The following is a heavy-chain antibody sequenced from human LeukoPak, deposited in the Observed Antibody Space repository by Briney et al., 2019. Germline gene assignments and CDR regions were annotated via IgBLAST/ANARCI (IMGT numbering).Heavy chain of an antibody. CDR2: IKQDESEK. CDR1: GFSFSSSW. D-gene: IGHD2-15*01. V-gene: IGHV3-7*01. CDR3: ARDKVNSCSGGSCYRYDY. Sequence: PGGSLRLSCAASGFSFSSSWMSWVRQAPGKGLEWVANIKQDESEKYYVDSVRGRFTISRDNAKNSLYLQMSSLRVEDTAVYYCARDKVNSCSGGSCYRYDYWGQGTLVTVAT. J-gene: IGHJ4*02.